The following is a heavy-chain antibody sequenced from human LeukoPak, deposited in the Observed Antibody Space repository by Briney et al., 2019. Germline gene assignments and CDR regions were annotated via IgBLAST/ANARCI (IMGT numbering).Heavy chain of an antibody. V-gene: IGHV4-34*01. CDR3: ARLAVAGRDY. Sequence: SETLSLTCAVYGGSFSGYYWSWIRQPPGKGLEWIGEINHSGSTNYNPSLKSRVTISVDTSKNQFSLKLSSVTAADTAVYYCARLAVAGRDYWGQGTLVTVSS. D-gene: IGHD6-19*01. CDR1: GGSFSGYY. CDR2: INHSGST. J-gene: IGHJ4*02.